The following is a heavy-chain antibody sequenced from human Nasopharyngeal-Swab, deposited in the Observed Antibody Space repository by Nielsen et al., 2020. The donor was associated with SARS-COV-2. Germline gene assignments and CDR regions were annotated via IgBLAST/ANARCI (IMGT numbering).Heavy chain of an antibody. Sequence: SETLSFTCAVYGGSFSGYYWSWIRQPPGKGLEWIGEINHSGTTSYNPSLKSRVTISSDTSKNQFSLKLSSVTAADTAVYYCARGHRSISMIVVVIATAHFYFDSWGRGTLVTVTS. J-gene: IGHJ4*02. CDR3: ARGHRSISMIVVVIATAHFYFDS. CDR1: GGSFSGYY. CDR2: INHSGTT. V-gene: IGHV4-34*01. D-gene: IGHD3-22*01.